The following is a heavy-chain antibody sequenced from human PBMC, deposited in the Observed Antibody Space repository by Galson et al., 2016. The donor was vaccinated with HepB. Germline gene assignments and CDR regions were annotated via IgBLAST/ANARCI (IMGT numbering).Heavy chain of an antibody. CDR3: ARAAYGDYEGWYFDF. J-gene: IGHJ2*01. D-gene: IGHD4-17*01. CDR2: VTATSVYI. V-gene: IGHV3-21*06. Sequence: SLRLSCAASGFTFNDYSMPWVRQAPGKGLAWVSSVTATSVYIYYVDSVKGRFTISRDNAKNSLYLQMNSLRAEDTAVYYCARAAYGDYEGWYFDFWGRGTLVTVSS. CDR1: GFTFNDYS.